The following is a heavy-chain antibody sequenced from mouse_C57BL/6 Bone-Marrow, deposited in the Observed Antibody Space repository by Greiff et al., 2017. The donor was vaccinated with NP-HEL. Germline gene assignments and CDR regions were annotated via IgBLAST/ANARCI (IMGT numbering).Heavy chain of an antibody. CDR3: ARGGLYYYAMDY. D-gene: IGHD2-3*01. J-gene: IGHJ4*01. CDR1: GYTFTDYY. V-gene: IGHV1-26*01. Sequence: EVMLQQSGPELVKPGASVKISCKASGYTFTDYYMNWVKQSHGKSLEWIGDINPNNGGTSYNQKFKGKATLTVDKSSSTAYMELRSLTSEDSAVYYCARGGLYYYAMDYWGQGTSVTVSS. CDR2: INPNNGGT.